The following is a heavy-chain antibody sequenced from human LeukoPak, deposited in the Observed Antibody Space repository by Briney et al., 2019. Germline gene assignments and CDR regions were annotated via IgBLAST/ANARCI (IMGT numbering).Heavy chain of an antibody. Sequence: GASVKVSCKASGYTFTRYYIHWVRQALGQGLEWMGIINPSGGSTGYAQKFQGRVTMTRDMSTSTVHMELSSLRSEDTAVYYCAKALAAAAGRRAAMMGDWGQGTLVTVSS. D-gene: IGHD6-13*01. CDR1: GYTFTRYY. V-gene: IGHV1-46*01. J-gene: IGHJ4*02. CDR3: AKALAAAAGRRAAMMGD. CDR2: INPSGGST.